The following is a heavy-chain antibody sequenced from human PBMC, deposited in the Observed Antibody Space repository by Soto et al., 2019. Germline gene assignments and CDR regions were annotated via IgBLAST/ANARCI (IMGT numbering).Heavy chain of an antibody. Sequence: SGPTLVNPTQTLTLTCTFSGFSFSTSGVGVGWIRLPPGRALEWLALIYWNHDKRYSPSLQSRLTITKDTSKNQVVLTMTNMDPVDTATYYCAHRSNTDYVWGQGTLVTVSS. V-gene: IGHV2-5*01. CDR1: GFSFSTSGVG. CDR3: AHRSNTDYV. CDR2: IYWNHDK. J-gene: IGHJ4*02. D-gene: IGHD4-17*01.